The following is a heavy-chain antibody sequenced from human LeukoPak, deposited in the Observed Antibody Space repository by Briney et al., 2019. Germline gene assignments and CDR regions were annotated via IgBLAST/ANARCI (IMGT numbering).Heavy chain of an antibody. D-gene: IGHD3-10*01. Sequence: KPSETLSLTCAVPGGSISSSSYYWGWIRQPPGKGLECIGSIYYSGSTYYNPSLKSRVTISVDTSKNQFSLKLSSVTAADTAVYYCASVLDLSITGAFDIWGQGTMVTVSS. J-gene: IGHJ3*02. V-gene: IGHV4-39*07. CDR1: GGSISSSSYY. CDR3: ASVLDLSITGAFDI. CDR2: IYYSGST.